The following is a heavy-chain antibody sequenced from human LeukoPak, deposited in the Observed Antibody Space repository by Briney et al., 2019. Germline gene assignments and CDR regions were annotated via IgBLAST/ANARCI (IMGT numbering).Heavy chain of an antibody. V-gene: IGHV3-23*01. Sequence: GGSLRLSCAASGVTFSSFAMSWVRQAPGKGLEWVSGISGSSTSTYDGDSVKGRFTITRDNSRNTLYLQISSLRADDTAVYYCAKETTYNIFSPFDYWGQGTLVTVSS. CDR1: GVTFSSFA. D-gene: IGHD2/OR15-2a*01. J-gene: IGHJ4*02. CDR2: ISGSSTST. CDR3: AKETTYNIFSPFDY.